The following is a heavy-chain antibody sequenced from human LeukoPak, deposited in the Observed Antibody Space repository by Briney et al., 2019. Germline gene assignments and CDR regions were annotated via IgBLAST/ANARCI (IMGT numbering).Heavy chain of an antibody. Sequence: GASVKVSCKASGYTFTGYYMHWVRQAPGQGLEWMGWINLNSGGTNYPQKFQARVTMTRDTSISTAYMELSRLRSNDTAVYYCARSPHILTGENFDYWGQGTLVTVSS. V-gene: IGHV1-2*02. J-gene: IGHJ4*02. CDR3: ARSPHILTGENFDY. D-gene: IGHD3-9*01. CDR2: INLNSGGT. CDR1: GYTFTGYY.